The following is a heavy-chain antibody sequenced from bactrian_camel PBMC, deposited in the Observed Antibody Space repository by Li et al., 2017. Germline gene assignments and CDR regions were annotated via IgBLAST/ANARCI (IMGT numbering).Heavy chain of an antibody. D-gene: IGHD2*01. V-gene: IGHV3-2*01. CDR2: IYSDGSNP. CDR1: GYSSALPGYC. J-gene: IGHJ6*01. Sequence: HVQLVESGGGSVQAGGSLKLSCATSGYSSALPGYCMGWFRQAPGKGLEWVSSIYSDGSNPYYADSVKGRFTISRDNAKNTVYLQMNSLETEDTAMYYCATETFGGSWSPRSDFGYWGQGTQVTVS. CDR3: ATETFGGSWSPRSDFGY.